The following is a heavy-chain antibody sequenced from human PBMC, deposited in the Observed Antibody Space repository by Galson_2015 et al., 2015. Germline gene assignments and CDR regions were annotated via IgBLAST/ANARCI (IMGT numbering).Heavy chain of an antibody. CDR2: ISYDGSNK. J-gene: IGHJ6*02. D-gene: IGHD6-6*01. CDR3: ARDRGSSSHYYYGMGV. V-gene: IGHV3-30-3*01. Sequence: SLRLSCAASGFTFSSYAMHWVRQAPGKGLEWVAVISYDGSNKYYADSVKGRFTISRDNSKNTLYLQMNSLRAEDTAVYYCARDRGSSSHYYYGMGVWGQGTTVTVSS. CDR1: GFTFSSYA.